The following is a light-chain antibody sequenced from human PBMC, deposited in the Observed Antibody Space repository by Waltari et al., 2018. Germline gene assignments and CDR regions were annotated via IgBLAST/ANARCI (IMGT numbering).Light chain of an antibody. J-gene: IGKJ2*01. CDR2: AAS. Sequence: DIQMTQSPSSLSASVGDRVTITCRASQGIRNDLGWYQQKPGKAPKLLIYAASGLQSGVPSRFSGSGSGSDFTLTISSLQPEDFAAYYCQQSYGKPYTFGQGTKLEIK. CDR1: QGIRND. CDR3: QQSYGKPYT. V-gene: IGKV1-39*01.